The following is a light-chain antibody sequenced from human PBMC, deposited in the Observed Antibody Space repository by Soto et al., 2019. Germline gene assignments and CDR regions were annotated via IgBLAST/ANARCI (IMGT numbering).Light chain of an antibody. V-gene: IGKV3-20*01. J-gene: IGKJ2*01. CDR3: QQYGSSTYT. CDR2: GAS. CDR1: QSVSSNH. Sequence: EIVLTQSPGSLSLSPRETATLSCRASQSVSSNHLAWYQQKPGQAPRLLMYGASRRATGIPDRFSGSGSGTDFTLTISRLEPEDFAMYYCQQYGSSTYTFGQGTKVEIK.